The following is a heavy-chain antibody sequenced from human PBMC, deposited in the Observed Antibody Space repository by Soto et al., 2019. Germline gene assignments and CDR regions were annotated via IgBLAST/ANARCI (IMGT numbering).Heavy chain of an antibody. CDR2: ISGSGGST. CDR3: AILPHIDVVVVAEY. J-gene: IGHJ4*02. D-gene: IGHD2-15*01. CDR1: GFTFSSYA. V-gene: IGHV3-23*01. Sequence: GGSLRLSCAASGFTFSSYAMSWVRQAPGKGLEWVSAISGSGGSTYYADSVKGRFTISRDNSKNTLYLQMNSLRAEDTAVYYCAILPHIDVVVVAEYWGQGTLVTVSS.